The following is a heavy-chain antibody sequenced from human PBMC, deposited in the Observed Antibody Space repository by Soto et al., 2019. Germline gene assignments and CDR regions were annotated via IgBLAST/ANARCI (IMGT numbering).Heavy chain of an antibody. V-gene: IGHV3-74*01. Sequence: PVGSLRLSCAASGFTFSNYWMHCVRQVPGEGLVGVSSSNNDGSRTWYADSVRGRIAMSRDNSRNLVYLQMNSLRAEDTAVYYCGTTFEYWGQGALVTVSS. CDR2: SNNDGSRT. D-gene: IGHD1-26*01. CDR1: GFTFSNYW. CDR3: GTTFEY. J-gene: IGHJ4*02.